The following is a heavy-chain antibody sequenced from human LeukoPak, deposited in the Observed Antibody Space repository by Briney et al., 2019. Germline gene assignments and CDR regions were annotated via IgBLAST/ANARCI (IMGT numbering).Heavy chain of an antibody. CDR3: ARETHDGLDY. Sequence: PGGPLRLSCAASGFTFSSYEMNWVRQAPGKGLEWVSYISSSASTKYYADSVKGRFTISRDNAKKSLYLQMDSLRAEDTAVYYCARETHDGLDYWGQGTLVTVSS. V-gene: IGHV3-48*03. D-gene: IGHD1-1*01. CDR1: GFTFSSYE. CDR2: ISSSASTK. J-gene: IGHJ4*02.